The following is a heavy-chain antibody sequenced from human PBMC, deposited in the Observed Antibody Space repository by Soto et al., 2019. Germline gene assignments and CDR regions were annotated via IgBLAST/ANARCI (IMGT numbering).Heavy chain of an antibody. CDR3: ANYYDSSGYPHGFFHH. CDR2: IGGRGDIT. D-gene: IGHD3-22*01. CDR1: GLTSSNYA. Sequence: EVQLLESGGGLVQPGGFLRLSCAASGLTSSNYAMSWVRQAPGKGLEWVSSIGGRGDITYYAESVQGRFTISRAISNNALYLHMNRLRFADTAIYYCANYYDSSGYPHGFFHHWGQGTLVTVSS. J-gene: IGHJ1*01. V-gene: IGHV3-23*01.